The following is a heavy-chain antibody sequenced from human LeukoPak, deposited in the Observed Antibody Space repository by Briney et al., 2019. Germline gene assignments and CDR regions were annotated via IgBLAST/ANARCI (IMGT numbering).Heavy chain of an antibody. CDR2: TYYRSTWYN. CDR3: ARRLTQYDCFDP. V-gene: IGHV6-1*01. D-gene: IGHD2-2*01. J-gene: IGHJ5*02. Sequence: NHSQTLSLTCAISVDSVSSNSVTWNWIRQSPSRGLEWLGRTYYRSTWYNDYAVSVRGRITVNPDTSKNQFSLHLNSVTPEDTAVYYCARRLTQYDCFDPWGQGILVTVSS. CDR1: VDSVSSNSVT.